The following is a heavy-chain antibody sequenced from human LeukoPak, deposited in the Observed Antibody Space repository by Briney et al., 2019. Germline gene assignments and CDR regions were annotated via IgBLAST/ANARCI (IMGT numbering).Heavy chain of an antibody. CDR1: GYSFTSYW. J-gene: IGHJ3*02. Sequence: GESLKISCKGSGYSFTSYWIGWVRQMPGKGLELMGIIYPGDSDTRYSPSFQGQVTISADKSISTAYLQWSSLKASDTAMYYCARPLYGGKKRGVAFDIWGQGTMVTVSS. CDR2: IYPGDSDT. V-gene: IGHV5-51*01. D-gene: IGHD4-23*01. CDR3: ARPLYGGKKRGVAFDI.